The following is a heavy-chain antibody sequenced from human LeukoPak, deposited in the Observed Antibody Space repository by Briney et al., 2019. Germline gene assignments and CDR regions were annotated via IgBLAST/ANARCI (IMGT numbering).Heavy chain of an antibody. Sequence: GGSLRLSCAASGFTFRTFWMSWVRQAPGSGLEWVANLKQDGSDKYYVDSVEGRFTISRDNAKNSLYLEMNSLRVEDTAVYYCARDHDGDSEYFDYWGQGTLVTVSS. CDR2: LKQDGSDK. CDR1: GFTFRTFW. J-gene: IGHJ4*02. V-gene: IGHV3-7*04. CDR3: ARDHDGDSEYFDY. D-gene: IGHD4-17*01.